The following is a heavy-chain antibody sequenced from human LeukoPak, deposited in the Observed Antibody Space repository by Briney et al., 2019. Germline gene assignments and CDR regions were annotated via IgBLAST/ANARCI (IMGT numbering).Heavy chain of an antibody. CDR2: IYPGDSDT. Sequence: GESLKISCKGSGYSFTSYWIGWVRQMPGKGLEWMGIIYPGDSDTRYSPSFQGQVTISADKSISTAYLQWSSLKASDTAMYYCARHKRRTFGGVILPDYWGQGTLVTVSS. CDR3: ARHKRRTFGGVILPDY. D-gene: IGHD3-16*01. CDR1: GYSFTSYW. V-gene: IGHV5-51*01. J-gene: IGHJ4*02.